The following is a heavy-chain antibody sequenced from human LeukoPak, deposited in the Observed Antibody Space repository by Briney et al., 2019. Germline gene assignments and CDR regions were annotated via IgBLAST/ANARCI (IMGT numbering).Heavy chain of an antibody. CDR2: INHSGST. J-gene: IGHJ5*02. CDR3: ARRVSLRYNWNYFAGPGNWFDP. V-gene: IGHV4-34*01. CDR1: GGSFSGYY. Sequence: PSETLSLTCAAYGGSFSGYYWSWIRQPPGKGLEWIGEINHSGSTNYNPSLKSRVTISVDTSKNQFSLKLSSVTAADTAVYYCARRVSLRYNWNYFAGPGNWFDPWGQGTLVTVSS. D-gene: IGHD1-7*01.